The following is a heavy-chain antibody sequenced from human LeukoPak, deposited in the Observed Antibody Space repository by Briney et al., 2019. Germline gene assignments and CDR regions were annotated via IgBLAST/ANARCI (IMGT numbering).Heavy chain of an antibody. J-gene: IGHJ4*02. V-gene: IGHV4-31*03. CDR1: GGSISSGGYY. Sequence: PSETLSLTCTVSGGSISSGGYYWSWIRQRPGKGLEWIGYIYYSGSTYYNPSLKSRVTISVDTSKNQFSLKLSSVTAADTAVYYCARDVGYSYGYPYYFDYWGQGTLVTVSS. CDR2: IYYSGST. D-gene: IGHD5-18*01. CDR3: ARDVGYSYGYPYYFDY.